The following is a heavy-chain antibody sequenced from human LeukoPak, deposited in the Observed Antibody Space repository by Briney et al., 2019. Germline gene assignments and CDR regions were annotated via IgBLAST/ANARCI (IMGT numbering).Heavy chain of an antibody. CDR1: GFTFDDYA. CDR3: ARDGAAVAGEVILYYYYYMDV. V-gene: IGHV3-9*01. Sequence: SGGSLRLSCAASGFTFDDYAMHWVRLAPGKGLEWVSGINSNSATFGYADSVKGRFTNSRDNSKNTLYLQMNSLRAEDTAVYYCARDGAAVAGEVILYYYYYMDVWGKGTTVTVSS. J-gene: IGHJ6*03. D-gene: IGHD6-19*01. CDR2: INSNSATF.